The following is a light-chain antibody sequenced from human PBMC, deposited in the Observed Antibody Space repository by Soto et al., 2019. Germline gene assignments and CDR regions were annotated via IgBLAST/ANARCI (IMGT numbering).Light chain of an antibody. J-gene: IGKJ4*01. CDR1: QSISYW. CDR2: KAS. Sequence: DIQMTQSPSTLSASVGDRVTITCRASQSISYWLAWYQQKPGKAPNLLIYKASSLETGVPSRFNGSGSGTEFPLTISRRQPDDFATYYCNHYTSYPLTFGGGTKVEIK. V-gene: IGKV1-5*03. CDR3: NHYTSYPLT.